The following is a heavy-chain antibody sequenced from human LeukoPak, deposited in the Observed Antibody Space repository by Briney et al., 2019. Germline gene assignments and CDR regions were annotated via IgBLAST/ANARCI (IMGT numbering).Heavy chain of an antibody. CDR2: IYPGGSDT. Sequence: GESLKISCKGSGYSFTSYWIGWVRQMPGKGLEWMGIIYPGGSDTRYSPSFQGQVTISADKSISTAYLQWSSLKASDTAMYYCARRVDCTNGVCPYYFDYWGQGTLVTVSS. V-gene: IGHV5-51*01. CDR3: ARRVDCTNGVCPYYFDY. CDR1: GYSFTSYW. J-gene: IGHJ4*02. D-gene: IGHD2-8*01.